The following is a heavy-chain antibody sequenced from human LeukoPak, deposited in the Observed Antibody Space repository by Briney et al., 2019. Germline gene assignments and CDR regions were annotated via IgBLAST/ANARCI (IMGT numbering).Heavy chain of an antibody. CDR3: ARVGYDILTGYPHAHDAFDI. D-gene: IGHD3-9*01. CDR1: GYTFTGYY. J-gene: IGHJ3*02. Sequence: ASVKVSCKASGYTFTGYYMHWVRQAPGQGLEWMGWINPNSGGTNYAQKFQGRVTMTRDTSISTAYMELSRLRSDDTAVYYCARVGYDILTGYPHAHDAFDIWGQGTMVTVSS. CDR2: INPNSGGT. V-gene: IGHV1-2*02.